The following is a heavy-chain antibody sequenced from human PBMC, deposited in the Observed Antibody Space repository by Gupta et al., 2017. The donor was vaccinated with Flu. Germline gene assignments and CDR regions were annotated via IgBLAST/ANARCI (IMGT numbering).Heavy chain of an antibody. CDR2: IYYRGNT. J-gene: IGHJ4*02. CDR1: YY. V-gene: IGHV4-31*02. Sequence: YYWSWIRQHPGQGLEWLGYIYYRGNTYYNPSLKGRVSISVDTSKNQFSLTLSSVSGADTAVYYCARGAGYCSLTSCFHVDYWGQGTLVTVSS. CDR3: ARGAGYCSLTSCFHVDY. D-gene: IGHD2-2*01.